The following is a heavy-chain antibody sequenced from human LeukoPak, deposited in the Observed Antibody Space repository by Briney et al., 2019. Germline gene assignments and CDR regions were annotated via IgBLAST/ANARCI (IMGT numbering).Heavy chain of an antibody. CDR3: AKDRYQLLYGWFDP. V-gene: IGHV3-23*01. CDR1: GFTFSSYA. Sequence: GSLRLSFAASGFTFSSYAMSWVRQAPGKGLEWVSAISGSGGSTYYADSVKGRFTISRDNSKNTLFLQMNSLRAEDTAVYYCAKDRYQLLYGWFDPWGQGTLVTVSS. CDR2: ISGSGGST. J-gene: IGHJ5*02. D-gene: IGHD2-2*02.